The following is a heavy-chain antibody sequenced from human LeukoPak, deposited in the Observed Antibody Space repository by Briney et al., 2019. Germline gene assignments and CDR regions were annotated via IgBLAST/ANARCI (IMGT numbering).Heavy chain of an antibody. CDR1: GFTFSSDE. CDR3: ARDNRTGHSSYAYFDY. D-gene: IGHD2-15*01. J-gene: IGHJ4*02. V-gene: IGHV3-48*03. Sequence: GGSLRLSCAASGFTFSSDEMNWVRQAPGKGLEWLSYINGGGSTIYYADSVKGRFTISRDNSKNTLYLQMGSLRAEDMAVYYCARDNRTGHSSYAYFDYWGQGTLVTVSS. CDR2: INGGGSTI.